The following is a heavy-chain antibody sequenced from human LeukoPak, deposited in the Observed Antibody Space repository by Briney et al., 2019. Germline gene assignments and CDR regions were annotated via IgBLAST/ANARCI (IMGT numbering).Heavy chain of an antibody. V-gene: IGHV3-48*03. CDR3: ARGVSLYYFDY. Sequence: QPGGSLRLSCAASGFTFSSHALHWVRQAPGKVLEWVSYISSSGSTIYYADSVKGRLTISRDNAKNSLYLQMNSLRAEDTAVYYCARGVSLYYFDYWGQGTLVTVSS. CDR1: GFTFSSHA. J-gene: IGHJ4*02. CDR2: ISSSGSTI.